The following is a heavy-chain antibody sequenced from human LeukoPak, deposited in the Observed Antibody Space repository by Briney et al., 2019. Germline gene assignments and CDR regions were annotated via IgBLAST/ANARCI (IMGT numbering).Heavy chain of an antibody. J-gene: IGHJ4*02. Sequence: SETLSLTCTVSGGSIRSGGYYWSWIRQHPGKGLEWIGYIYYSGSTYYNPFLKSRVTISVDTSKNQFSLKLSSVTAADTAVYYCARFEYSSSSTGFDYWGQGTLVTVSS. CDR3: ARFEYSSSSTGFDY. D-gene: IGHD6-6*01. V-gene: IGHV4-31*03. CDR1: GGSIRSGGYY. CDR2: IYYSGST.